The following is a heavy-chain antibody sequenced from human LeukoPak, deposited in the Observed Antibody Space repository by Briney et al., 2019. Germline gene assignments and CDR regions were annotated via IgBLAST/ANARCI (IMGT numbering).Heavy chain of an antibody. Sequence: SVKVSCKASGGTFSSYAISWVRQAPGQGLEWMGGIIPIFGTANYAQKFQGRVTITADESTSTAYMELSSLRSEDTAVYYCAREGFDGRYHYGGNSGYYYYGMDVWGQGTTVTVSS. D-gene: IGHD4-23*01. CDR2: IIPIFGTA. J-gene: IGHJ6*02. CDR3: AREGFDGRYHYGGNSGYYYYGMDV. CDR1: GGTFSSYA. V-gene: IGHV1-69*13.